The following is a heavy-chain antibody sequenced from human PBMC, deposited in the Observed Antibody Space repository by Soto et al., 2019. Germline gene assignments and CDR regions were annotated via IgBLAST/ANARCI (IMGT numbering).Heavy chain of an antibody. CDR3: ARSENPDYYDSSGYYLGFDY. D-gene: IGHD3-22*01. CDR2: ISYDGSNK. CDR1: GFTFSSYA. J-gene: IGHJ4*02. Sequence: QVQLVESGGGVVQPGRSLRLSCAASGFTFSSYAMHWVRQAPGKGLEWVAVISYDGSNKYYADSVKGRFTISRDNSRNTLYLQMNSLRAEDTAVYYCARSENPDYYDSSGYYLGFDYWGQGTLVTVSS. V-gene: IGHV3-30-3*01.